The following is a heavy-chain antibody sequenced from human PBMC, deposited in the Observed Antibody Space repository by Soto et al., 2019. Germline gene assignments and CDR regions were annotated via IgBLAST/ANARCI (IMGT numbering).Heavy chain of an antibody. CDR3: ARGSIKIFGVVITGGKEV. V-gene: IGHV4-34*01. J-gene: IGHJ6*04. CDR1: VLSFIGYY. Sequence: PSETLSLTCSLYVLSFIGYYCRWIRQPPVNWLEWIGEINHSGSTSYNPSLKSRVTISVDTSKNQFSLKLSSVTAADTAVYYCARGSIKIFGVVITGGKEVCGKRTPVTVSS. CDR2: INHSGST. D-gene: IGHD3-3*01.